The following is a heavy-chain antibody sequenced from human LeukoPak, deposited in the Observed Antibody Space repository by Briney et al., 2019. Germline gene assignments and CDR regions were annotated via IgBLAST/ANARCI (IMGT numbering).Heavy chain of an antibody. CDR3: AKDSYYYYIDV. CDR1: GFTVSSSY. CDR2: IYRDGTT. V-gene: IGHV3-53*05. J-gene: IGHJ6*03. Sequence: GGSLRLSCAASGFTVSSSYMNWVRQVPGKGLEWVSVIYRDGTTYYADSVRGRFTISRDNSKNTLYLQMNSLRTEDTAVYYCAKDSYYYYIDVWGKGTTVTVSS.